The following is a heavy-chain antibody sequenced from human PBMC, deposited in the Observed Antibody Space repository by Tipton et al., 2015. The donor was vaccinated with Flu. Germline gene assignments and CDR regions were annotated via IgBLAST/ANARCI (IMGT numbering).Heavy chain of an antibody. CDR2: IYYSGST. Sequence: LRLSCAVYGGSFNGYYWGWIRQPPGKGLEWIGTIYYSGSTYYNPSLKSRVTMSVDTSKNQFSLKLSSVTAADTAVYYCACRGSCYHWGQGTLVTVSS. CDR1: GGSFNGYY. V-gene: IGHV4-34*01. CDR3: ACRGSCYH. J-gene: IGHJ4*02. D-gene: IGHD1-26*01.